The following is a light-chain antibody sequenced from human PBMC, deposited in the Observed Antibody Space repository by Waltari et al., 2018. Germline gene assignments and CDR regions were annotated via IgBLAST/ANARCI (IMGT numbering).Light chain of an antibody. CDR3: QQRSIWPYT. V-gene: IGKV3-11*01. CDR2: DAS. CDR1: QSIRTY. J-gene: IGKJ2*01. Sequence: EIVLTQSPATLSLSPGETATLSCRASQSIRTYLGWYQQKPGQAPRLLLFDASSRATGIPARFRGTGSGTDLTLTVSDLEPEDFGIYYCQQRSIWPYTFGQGTRLEIK.